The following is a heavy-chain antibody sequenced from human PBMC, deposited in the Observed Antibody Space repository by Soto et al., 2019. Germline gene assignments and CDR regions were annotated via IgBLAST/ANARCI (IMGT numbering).Heavy chain of an antibody. Sequence: QVQLVQSGAEVKKPGSSVKVSCKASGGTFSSYAISWVRQAPGQGLEWMGGIIPIFGTANYAQKFQGRVTITADESTSTAHMELSSLRSEDTAVYYCARVIARHYYDSRKVLSGMDVWGQGTTVTVSS. CDR1: GGTFSSYA. D-gene: IGHD3-22*01. J-gene: IGHJ6*02. CDR2: IIPIFGTA. V-gene: IGHV1-69*01. CDR3: ARVIARHYYDSRKVLSGMDV.